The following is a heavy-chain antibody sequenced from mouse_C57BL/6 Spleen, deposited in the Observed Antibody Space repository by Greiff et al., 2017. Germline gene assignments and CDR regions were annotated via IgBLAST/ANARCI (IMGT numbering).Heavy chain of an antibody. CDR2: IRLKSDNYAT. D-gene: IGHD2-4*01. J-gene: IGHJ4*01. CDR3: TEYDYDDAMDY. CDR1: GFTFSNYW. Sequence: EVQLQESGGGLVQPGGSMKLSCVASGFTFSNYWMNWVRQSPEKGLEWVAQIRLKSDNYATHYAESVKGRFTISRDDSKSSVYLQMNNLRAEDIGIYYCTEYDYDDAMDYWGQGTSVTVSS. V-gene: IGHV6-3*01.